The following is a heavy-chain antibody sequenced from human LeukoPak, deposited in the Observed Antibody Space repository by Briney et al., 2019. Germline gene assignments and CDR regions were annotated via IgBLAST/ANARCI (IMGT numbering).Heavy chain of an antibody. CDR1: GYTFTSYD. D-gene: IGHD3-22*01. Sequence: ASVKVSCKASGYTFTSYDINWVRQATGQGLEWMGWINPNSGDTNYAQQFQGRITMTRNTSISTAYMELSSLRSEDTAVYYCARMPPFYYDSSGSDWGQGTLVTVSS. V-gene: IGHV1-8*01. J-gene: IGHJ4*02. CDR3: ARMPPFYYDSSGSD. CDR2: INPNSGDT.